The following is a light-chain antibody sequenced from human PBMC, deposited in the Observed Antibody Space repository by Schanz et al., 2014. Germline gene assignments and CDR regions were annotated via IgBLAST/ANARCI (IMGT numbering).Light chain of an antibody. V-gene: IGKV3-15*01. Sequence: EIVLTQSPATLSLSPGERATLSCRASQSVSSYLAWYQQKPGQAPRLLIYGASTRATGLPARFSGSGSGTEFTLTISSLQSEDFAVYYCQQYDNWWTFGQGTKVEIK. CDR3: QQYDNWWT. CDR2: GAS. CDR1: QSVSSY. J-gene: IGKJ1*01.